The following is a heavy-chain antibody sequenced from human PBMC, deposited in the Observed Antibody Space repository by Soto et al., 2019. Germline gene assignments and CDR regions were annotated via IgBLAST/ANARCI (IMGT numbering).Heavy chain of an antibody. V-gene: IGHV3-30*18. CDR3: AKDRLVATTTYYYYGMDV. Sequence: QVQLVESGGGVVQPGRSLRLSCAASGFTFSSYGMHWVRQAPGKGLEWVAVISYGGSNKYYADSVKGRFTISRDNSKNTRYLQMNSLRAEDTAVYYCAKDRLVATTTYYYYGMDVWGQGTTVTVSS. CDR1: GFTFSSYG. D-gene: IGHD5-12*01. CDR2: ISYGGSNK. J-gene: IGHJ6*02.